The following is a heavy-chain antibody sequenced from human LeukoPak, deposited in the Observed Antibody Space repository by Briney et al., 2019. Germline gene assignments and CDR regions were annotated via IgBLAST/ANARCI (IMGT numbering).Heavy chain of an antibody. CDR1: GGSFSGYY. CDR2: MHYSGST. CDR3: ARRVTSNWFDP. V-gene: IGHV4-59*08. J-gene: IGHJ5*02. D-gene: IGHD2-21*02. Sequence: SETLSLTCAVYGGSFSGYYWSWIRQPPGKGLEWIGYMHYSGSTNYNPSLKSRVTTSVDTSKNQFSLRLSSVTAADTAVYYCARRVTSNWFDPWGQGTLVTVSS.